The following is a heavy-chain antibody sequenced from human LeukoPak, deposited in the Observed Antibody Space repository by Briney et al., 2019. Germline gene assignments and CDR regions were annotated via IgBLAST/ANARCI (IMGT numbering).Heavy chain of an antibody. CDR1: GYTFTGYY. J-gene: IGHJ4*02. CDR2: INPNSGGT. V-gene: IGHV1-2*02. D-gene: IGHD2-15*01. CDR3: ARSILESCYTGDY. Sequence: ASVKVSCKASGYTFTGYYMHWVRQAPGQGLEWMGWINPNSGGTNYAQKFQGRVTMTRDTSISTAYMELSRLRSDDTAVYYCARSILESCYTGDYWGQGTLVTVSS.